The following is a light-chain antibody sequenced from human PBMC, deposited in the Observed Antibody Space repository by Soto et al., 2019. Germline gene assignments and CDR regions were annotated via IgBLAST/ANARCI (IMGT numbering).Light chain of an antibody. CDR1: HSVSSN. Sequence: EVVMTQSPPTLSVSPGERATLSCRASHSVSSNLAWYQQKPGQAPRLLIYGASTRATSIPARFSGSGSGTEFTLTIRSLQSDDFAVYYRQQYTNWPPFGQGPKVDIK. J-gene: IGKJ1*01. CDR3: QQYTNWPP. CDR2: GAS. V-gene: IGKV3-15*01.